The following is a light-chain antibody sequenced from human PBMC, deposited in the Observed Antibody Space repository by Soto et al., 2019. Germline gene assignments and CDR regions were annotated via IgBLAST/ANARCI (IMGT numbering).Light chain of an antibody. CDR2: GNS. Sequence: QSVLTQPPSVSGAPGQRVTISCTGSSSNIGAGYDVHWYQQLPGTAPKLLIYGNSNRPSGVPDRFSGSKSGTSASLAITGLQVEDEADYNCQSYDSSRSGDVFGTGTKLTVL. J-gene: IGLJ1*01. CDR3: QSYDSSRSGDV. CDR1: SSNIGAGYD. V-gene: IGLV1-40*01.